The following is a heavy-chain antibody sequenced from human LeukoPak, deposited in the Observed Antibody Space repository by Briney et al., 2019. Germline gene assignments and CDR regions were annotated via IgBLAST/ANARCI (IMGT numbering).Heavy chain of an antibody. CDR2: VSGSGGST. CDR1: GFTFSSYA. CDR3: ASFIFTTTVTTGNDY. Sequence: PGGSLRLSCAASGFTFSSYAMSWVRQAPGKGLEWVSTVSGSGGSTYYADSVKGRFTISRDNSKNTLYLQMNSLRAEDTAVYYCASFIFTTTVTTGNDYWGQGTLVTVSS. V-gene: IGHV3-23*01. J-gene: IGHJ4*02. D-gene: IGHD4-17*01.